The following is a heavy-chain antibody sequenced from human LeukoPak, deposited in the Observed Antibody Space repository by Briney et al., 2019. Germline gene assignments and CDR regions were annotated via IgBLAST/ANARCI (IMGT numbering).Heavy chain of an antibody. V-gene: IGHV3-48*03. CDR1: GFTFSGSE. Sequence: PGGSLRLSCAASGFTFSGSEMHWVRQAPGKGLEWVAYISPTGKTTNYADSVQGRFTVSRDNDKNLIFLQMSSLRAGDTAIYYCARGVVSGYNVLTGYFGAFDYWGQGALVTVSS. D-gene: IGHD3-9*01. J-gene: IGHJ4*02. CDR2: ISPTGKTT. CDR3: ARGVVSGYNVLTGYFGAFDY.